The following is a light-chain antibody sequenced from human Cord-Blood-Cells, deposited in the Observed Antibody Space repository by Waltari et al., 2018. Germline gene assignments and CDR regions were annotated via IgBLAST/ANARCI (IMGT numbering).Light chain of an antibody. V-gene: IGKV1-39*01. CDR3: QQSYSTLRYT. Sequence: DTQMTQSPSSLSASVGDRVTITCRASQSISSYLNWYQQKPGKAPKLLLYAASSFQSGVPARFSGSGSGTDFTLTISSLQPEDFATYYCQQSYSTLRYTFGQGTKLEIK. J-gene: IGKJ2*01. CDR2: AAS. CDR1: QSISSY.